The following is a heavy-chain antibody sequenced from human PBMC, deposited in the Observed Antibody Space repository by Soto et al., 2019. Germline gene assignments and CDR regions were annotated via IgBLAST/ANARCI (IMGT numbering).Heavy chain of an antibody. CDR2: TIPVFNTA. CDR1: GGTLSDHG. D-gene: IGHD3-10*01. V-gene: IGHV1-69*06. J-gene: IGHJ3*02. Sequence: QVQLEQSGAEVKKPGSSVKVSCKASGGTLSDHGVAWLRQATGQGLEWMGGTIPVFNTAKYAQKFQGRVTVTADKFTNIAYMELSSLRADDTAFYFCARGVYGSGNYYTGPSGFDIWGQGTLVIVSS. CDR3: ARGVYGSGNYYTGPSGFDI.